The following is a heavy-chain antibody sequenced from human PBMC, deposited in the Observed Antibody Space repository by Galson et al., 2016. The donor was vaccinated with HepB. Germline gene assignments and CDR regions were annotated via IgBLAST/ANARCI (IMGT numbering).Heavy chain of an antibody. V-gene: IGHV3-33*01. CDR3: ARDMSTTGEYYYHY. J-gene: IGHJ4*02. CDR1: GFTFSDFG. CDR2: IWYDGSNK. D-gene: IGHD3-10*01. Sequence: SLRLSCAASGFTFSDFGMHWVRQAPGKGLEWVALIWYDGSNKHYADSVKGRFTISRDNSKNTLYLQMNSLRAEDTAVYYCARDMSTTGEYYYHYWGQGTLVTVSS.